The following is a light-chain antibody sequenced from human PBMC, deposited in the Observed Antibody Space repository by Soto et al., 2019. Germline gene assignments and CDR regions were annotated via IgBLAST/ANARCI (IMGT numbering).Light chain of an antibody. CDR3: QQRSNGPPIP. CDR1: HSVNSRF. J-gene: IGKJ5*01. CDR2: GAS. V-gene: IGKV3D-20*02. Sequence: EIVLTPSPGTLSLSTREGATLSCSASHSVNSRFLAWYQQKPGQAPRLLIYGASSRATGIPARFSGSGSGTDFTLTISRLEPEDFAVYYCQQRSNGPPIPFGQVTRLAI.